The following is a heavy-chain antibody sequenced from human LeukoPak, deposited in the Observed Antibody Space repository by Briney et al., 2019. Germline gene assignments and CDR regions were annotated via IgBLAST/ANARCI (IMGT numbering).Heavy chain of an antibody. D-gene: IGHD2-15*01. CDR1: GYTFSSYY. V-gene: IGHV1-46*01. CDR2: INPSGDST. J-gene: IGHJ5*02. CDR3: ARSGYCSGGRCYSGYWFDP. Sequence: GASVKVSCKASGYTFSSYYMHWVRQAPGQGLEWMGIINPSGDSTTYAQKFQGRVTMTRDTSTSTVYIELSSLRSEDTAVYYCARSGYCSGGRCYSGYWFDPWGQGTLVTVPS.